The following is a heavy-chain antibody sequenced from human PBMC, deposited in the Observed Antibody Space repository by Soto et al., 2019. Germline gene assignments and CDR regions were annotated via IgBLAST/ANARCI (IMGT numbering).Heavy chain of an antibody. CDR2: MNPNSGNT. D-gene: IGHD6-13*01. V-gene: IGHV1-8*01. CDR3: ARGPTLFVRPQLVHGGGWFDP. Sequence: QVQLVQSGAEVKKPGASVKVSCKASGYTFTSYDINWVRQATGQGLEWMGWMNPNSGNTGYAQKFQGRVTMTRNTDISTAYRELSSLGSEDTAVYYCARGPTLFVRPQLVHGGGWFDPWGQGTLVTVSS. J-gene: IGHJ5*02. CDR1: GYTFTSYD.